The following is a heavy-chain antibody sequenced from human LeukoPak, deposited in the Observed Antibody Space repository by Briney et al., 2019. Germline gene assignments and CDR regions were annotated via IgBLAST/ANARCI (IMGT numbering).Heavy chain of an antibody. D-gene: IGHD3-9*01. CDR2: MNPNSGNT. CDR1: GYTFTSYD. CDR3: ATSYDILTGYYKPGFLAFDY. J-gene: IGHJ4*02. Sequence: ASVKVSCKASGYTFTSYDINWVRQAPGQGLEWMGWMNPNSGNTGYAQKFQGRVTMTRNTSISTAYMELSRLRSEDTAVYYCATSYDILTGYYKPGFLAFDYWGQGTLVTVSS. V-gene: IGHV1-8*01.